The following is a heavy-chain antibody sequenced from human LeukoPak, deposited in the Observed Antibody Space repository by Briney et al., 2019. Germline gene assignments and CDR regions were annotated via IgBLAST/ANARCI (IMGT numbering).Heavy chain of an antibody. V-gene: IGHV3-15*01. CDR2: IRSKTDGGTT. CDR1: GFTFRDAW. J-gene: IGHJ1*01. Sequence: GGFLRLSCAASGFTFRDAWMTWVRQAPGKGLEWVGRIRSKTDGGTTDYAVSVQGRFTISRDDSKNTLYLQMSSLKTEDTAVYYCAKHIYGVVSIQQWGQGTLVTVSS. D-gene: IGHD3-3*01. CDR3: AKHIYGVVSIQQ.